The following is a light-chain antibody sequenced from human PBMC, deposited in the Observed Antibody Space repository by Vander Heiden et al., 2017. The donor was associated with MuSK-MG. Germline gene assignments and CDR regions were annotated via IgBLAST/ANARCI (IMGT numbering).Light chain of an antibody. J-gene: IGKJ1*01. Sequence: DIQMTQSPSTLSASVGDRVTITCRASQSLSGWLAWYQQKPGKAPNLLIYKASSLQSGVPSRYSGSGSGTEFTLTISSLQPDDFATYYCQHYDTYWTFGQGTKVEIK. V-gene: IGKV1-5*03. CDR3: QHYDTYWT. CDR2: KAS. CDR1: QSLSGW.